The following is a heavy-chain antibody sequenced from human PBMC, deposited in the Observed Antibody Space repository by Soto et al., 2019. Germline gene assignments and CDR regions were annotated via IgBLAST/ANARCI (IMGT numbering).Heavy chain of an antibody. D-gene: IGHD6-13*01. CDR1: GFTFSDYY. Sequence: QVQLVESGGGLVKPGGSLRLSCAASGFTFSDYYMSWIRQAPGKGLEWVSYISSSGSTIYYADSVKGRFTISRDNAKNSLYLQMNSLRAEDTAVYYCARVDSSSWYFQDGHYYMDVWGKGTTVTVSS. V-gene: IGHV3-11*01. CDR2: ISSSGSTI. CDR3: ARVDSSSWYFQDGHYYMDV. J-gene: IGHJ6*03.